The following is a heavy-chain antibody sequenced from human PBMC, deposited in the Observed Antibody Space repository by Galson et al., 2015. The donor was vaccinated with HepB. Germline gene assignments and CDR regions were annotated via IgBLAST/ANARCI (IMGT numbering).Heavy chain of an antibody. V-gene: IGHV3-23*01. Sequence: SLRLSCAGSGFSKYVLSWVRQAPGQGLECVSVISYSGVSTFYADSVKGRFTISRDSSKNTLYLQMNSLRVEDTATYYCAQAKKEYCSSSGTCHSFDYWGQGTLVTVSS. J-gene: IGHJ4*02. CDR2: ISYSGVST. D-gene: IGHD2/OR15-2a*01. CDR3: AQAKKEYCSSSGTCHSFDY. CDR1: GFSKYV.